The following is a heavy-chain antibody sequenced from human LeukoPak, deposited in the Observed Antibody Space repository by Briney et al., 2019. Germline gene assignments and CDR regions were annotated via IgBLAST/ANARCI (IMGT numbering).Heavy chain of an antibody. D-gene: IGHD3-10*01. CDR1: GFTFSRYA. J-gene: IGHJ4*02. CDR3: VKDGSGSYYTYYFDY. V-gene: IGHV3-64D*06. CDR2: ISSNGGST. Sequence: GGSLRLSCSASGFTFSRYAMHWVRKAPGKRLEYVSAISSNGGSTYYAASVKRRFTISRDNSKNTLYLQMSSLRAEDTAVYYCVKDGSGSYYTYYFDYWGQGTLVTVSS.